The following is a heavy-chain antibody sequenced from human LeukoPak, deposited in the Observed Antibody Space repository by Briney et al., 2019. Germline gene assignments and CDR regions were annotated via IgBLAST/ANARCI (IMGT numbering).Heavy chain of an antibody. CDR2: IYYSGST. CDR3: ARRAAAARGPGNWFDP. D-gene: IGHD6-13*01. Sequence: SETLSLICTVSGGSISSHYWSWIRQPPGKGLEWIGYIYYSGSTNYNPSLKSRVTISVDTSKNQFSLKLSSVTAADTAVYYCARRAAAARGPGNWFDPWGQGTLVTVSS. CDR1: GGSISSHY. J-gene: IGHJ5*02. V-gene: IGHV4-59*11.